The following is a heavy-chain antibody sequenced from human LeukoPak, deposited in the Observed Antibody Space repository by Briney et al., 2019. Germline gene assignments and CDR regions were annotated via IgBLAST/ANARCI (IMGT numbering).Heavy chain of an antibody. D-gene: IGHD1-26*01. Sequence: QPGGSLRLSCAASGFTFSSYTMSWVRQAPGKGLEWVSGITSGGITYYTDSVKGRFTISRDNSKNTLYLQMNSLRAEDTALYSCAKDLWSWGGPDYWGQGTLVTVSS. CDR3: AKDLWSWGGPDY. J-gene: IGHJ4*02. CDR1: GFTFSSYT. CDR2: ITSGGIT. V-gene: IGHV3-23*01.